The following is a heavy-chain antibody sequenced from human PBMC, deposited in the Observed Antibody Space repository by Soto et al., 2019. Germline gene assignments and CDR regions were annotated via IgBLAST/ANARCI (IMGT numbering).Heavy chain of an antibody. V-gene: IGHV1-2*02. Sequence: ASLKLSCKSSVDSFSVYLIGWVRQATRQGLEWMGWINPNGGVTKYAQKFQGRVTVTRDTSISTVYMEPSSLRSDDTAVYYCARESGAATATLDYYYFYMDVWGKGTTVTVSS. J-gene: IGHJ6*03. CDR3: ARESGAATATLDYYYFYMDV. CDR1: VDSFSVYL. D-gene: IGHD6-25*01. CDR2: INPNGGVT.